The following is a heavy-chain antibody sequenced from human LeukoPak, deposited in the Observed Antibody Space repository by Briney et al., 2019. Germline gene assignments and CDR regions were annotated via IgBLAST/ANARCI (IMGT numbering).Heavy chain of an antibody. Sequence: GGSLRLSCAASGFTFSDYYMSWIRQAPGKGMGWVSYTSSSGTNIYYADSVKGRFTISRDNAKNSLYLQMNSLRAEDTAVYYCARRTVTRDWYFDLWGRGTLVTVSS. V-gene: IGHV3-11*01. CDR1: GFTFSDYY. D-gene: IGHD4-17*01. CDR3: ARRTVTRDWYFDL. J-gene: IGHJ2*01. CDR2: TSSSGTNI.